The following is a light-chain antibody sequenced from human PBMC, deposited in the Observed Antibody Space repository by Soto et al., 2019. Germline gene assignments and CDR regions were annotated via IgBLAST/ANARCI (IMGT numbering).Light chain of an antibody. V-gene: IGLV2-8*01. Sequence: QSVLTQPPSASGSPGQSVTISCTGTRSDVGRYTYVSWYQQHPGKAPKLMIYEVTRRPSGVPDRFSGSKSGNTASLTVSGLQAEDEADYYCSSYAGINTLLFGGGTKLTVL. CDR3: SSYAGINTLL. J-gene: IGLJ2*01. CDR1: RSDVGRYTY. CDR2: EVT.